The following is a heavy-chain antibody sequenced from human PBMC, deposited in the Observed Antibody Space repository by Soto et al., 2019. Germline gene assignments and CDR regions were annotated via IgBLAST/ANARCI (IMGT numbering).Heavy chain of an antibody. CDR2: ISSSGSTI. Sequence: GGSLRLSCAASGFTFSSYEMNWVRQAPGKGLEWVSYISSSGSTIYYADSVKGRFTISRDNAKNSLYLQMNSLRAEDTAVYYCARDEGYGDGWWFDPWGQGTLVTVSS. CDR1: GFTFSSYE. CDR3: ARDEGYGDGWWFDP. J-gene: IGHJ5*02. D-gene: IGHD4-17*01. V-gene: IGHV3-48*03.